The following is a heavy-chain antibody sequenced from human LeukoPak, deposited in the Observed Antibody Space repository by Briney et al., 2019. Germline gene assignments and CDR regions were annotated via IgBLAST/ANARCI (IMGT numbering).Heavy chain of an antibody. CDR1: GFTFSSYS. D-gene: IGHD2-2*01. CDR2: ISSSSSYI. CDR3: ARSDIVVVPAAIGFDY. V-gene: IGHV3-21*01. J-gene: IGHJ4*02. Sequence: GGSLRLSCAASGFTFSSYSMNWVRQAPGKGLEWVSSISSSSSYIYYADSVKGRFTISRDNAKNSLYLQMNSLRAEDTAVYYCARSDIVVVPAAIGFDYRGQGTLVTVSS.